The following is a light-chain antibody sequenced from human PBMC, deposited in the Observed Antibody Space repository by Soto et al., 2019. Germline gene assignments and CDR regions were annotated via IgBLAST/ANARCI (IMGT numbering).Light chain of an antibody. Sequence: DIVLTQSPGTLSLSPGERATLSCRASQSVSGSYLAWYQQKPGQAPRLLIYGASSRATGIPDRFSGSGSGTAFTLTISRLEPEDFAVYYCQQYVSSLYTFGQGNKLEIK. J-gene: IGKJ2*01. V-gene: IGKV3-20*01. CDR1: QSVSGSY. CDR3: QQYVSSLYT. CDR2: GAS.